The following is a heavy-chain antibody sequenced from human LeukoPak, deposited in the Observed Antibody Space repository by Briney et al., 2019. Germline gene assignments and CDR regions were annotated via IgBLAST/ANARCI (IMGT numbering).Heavy chain of an antibody. D-gene: IGHD2-2*01. CDR3: ARVGGRYCSSTSCYGLDY. V-gene: IGHV4-61*01. CDR2: IYYSGST. CDR1: GYSISSGYY. Sequence: SETLSLTCTVSGYSISSGYYWSWIRQPPGKGLEWVGYIYYSGSTNYNPSLKSRVTISVETSKNQFSLKMSSVTAADTAVYYCARVGGRYCSSTSCYGLDYWGQGTLVTVSS. J-gene: IGHJ4*02.